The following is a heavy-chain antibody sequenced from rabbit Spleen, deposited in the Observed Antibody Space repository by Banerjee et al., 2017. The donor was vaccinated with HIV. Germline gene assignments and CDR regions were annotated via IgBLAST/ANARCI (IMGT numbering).Heavy chain of an antibody. Sequence: QEQLVESGGGLVQPEGSLTLTCTASGFAFSDIYWISWVRQAPGKGLEWIAYIYTAGGSTYYASWAKGRFTITRSTSLNTVTLQLNSLTAADTATYFCARLSSGAFNLWGPGTLAPS. CDR1: GFAFSDIYW. CDR2: IYTAGGST. J-gene: IGHJ4*01. V-gene: IGHV1S47*01. CDR3: ARLSSGAFNL. D-gene: IGHD1-1*01.